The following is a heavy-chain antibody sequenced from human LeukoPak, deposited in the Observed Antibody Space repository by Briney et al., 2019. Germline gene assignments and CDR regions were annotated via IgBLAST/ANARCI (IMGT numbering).Heavy chain of an antibody. CDR1: GFTFSSYG. J-gene: IGHJ4*02. D-gene: IGHD3-9*01. Sequence: GGPLRLSCAASGFTFSSYGMHWVRQAPGKGLEWVAFIRYDGSNKYYADSVKGRFTISRDNSKNTLYLQMNSLRAEDTAVYYCAKEGYYDILTGYYDPYYFDYWGQGTLVTVSS. CDR3: AKEGYYDILTGYYDPYYFDY. V-gene: IGHV3-30*02. CDR2: IRYDGSNK.